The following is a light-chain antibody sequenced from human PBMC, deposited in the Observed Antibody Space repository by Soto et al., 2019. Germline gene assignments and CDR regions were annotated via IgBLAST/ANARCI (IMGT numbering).Light chain of an antibody. J-gene: IGLJ2*01. CDR3: AAWDDSLKGVV. CDR2: SNN. V-gene: IGLV1-44*01. CDR1: SSNIGSNT. Sequence: QSVLTQPPSASGTPGQRVTISCSGSSSNIGSNTVNWYQQLPGTAPKLLIYSNNQRPSGVPDRFSGSKSGTSASLAISGLQSEDEADHYCAAWDDSLKGVVFGGGTQLTVL.